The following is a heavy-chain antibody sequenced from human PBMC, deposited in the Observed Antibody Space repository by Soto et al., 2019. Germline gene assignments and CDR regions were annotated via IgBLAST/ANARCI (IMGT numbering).Heavy chain of an antibody. D-gene: IGHD1-7*01. CDR2: ISYDGSNK. J-gene: IGHJ4*02. V-gene: IGHV3-30*18. Sequence: GGSLRLSCAASGFTFSSYGMHWVRQAPGKGLEWVAVISYDGSNKYYADSVKGRFTISRDNSKNTLYLQMNSLRAEDTAVYYCAKDGTGNTFDYWGQGTLVTVSS. CDR1: GFTFSSYG. CDR3: AKDGTGNTFDY.